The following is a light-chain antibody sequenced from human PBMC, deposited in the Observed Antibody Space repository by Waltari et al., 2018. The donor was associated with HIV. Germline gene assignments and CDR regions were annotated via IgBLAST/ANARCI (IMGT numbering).Light chain of an antibody. CDR3: CSYAGTGTYV. J-gene: IGLJ1*01. Sequence: QSALTQPASVSGSPGQSITISCTATSSDVASYKLVSWYQQHPGKAPKVMIYAVTKRPSGVSNRFSGSKSDNTASLTISGLQAEDEADYYCCSYAGTGTYVFGTGTKVTVL. CDR1: SSDVASYKL. V-gene: IGLV2-23*02. CDR2: AVT.